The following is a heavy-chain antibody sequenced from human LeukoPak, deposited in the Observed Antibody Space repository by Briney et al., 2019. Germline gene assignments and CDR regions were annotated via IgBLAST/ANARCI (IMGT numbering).Heavy chain of an antibody. CDR3: ASVYCSSTNCSPFRD. CDR1: GGSISSGGYY. Sequence: SETLSLTCTVSGGSISSGGYYWSWIRQPPGKGLEWIGYIYHSGSTYYNPSLKSRVTISVDRSKNQFSLKLTSVTAADTAVYYCASVYCSSTNCSPFRDWGQGTLVTVSS. J-gene: IGHJ4*02. CDR2: IYHSGST. V-gene: IGHV4-30-2*01. D-gene: IGHD2-2*01.